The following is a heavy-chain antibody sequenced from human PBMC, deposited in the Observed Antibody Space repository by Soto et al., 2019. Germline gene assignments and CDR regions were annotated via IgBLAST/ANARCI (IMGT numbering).Heavy chain of an antibody. CDR3: ARDFEY. CDR1: GFTFSTFW. CDR2: INSDGSST. Sequence: EVQLVESRGGLVRPGGSLRLSCEASGFTFSTFWMHWVRQAPGKGLVWVSRINSDGSSTNYADSVKGRVTISRDNAKNMLYLQMNSLRAEDTAVYYCARDFEYWGQGTLVTVSS. J-gene: IGHJ4*02. V-gene: IGHV3-74*01.